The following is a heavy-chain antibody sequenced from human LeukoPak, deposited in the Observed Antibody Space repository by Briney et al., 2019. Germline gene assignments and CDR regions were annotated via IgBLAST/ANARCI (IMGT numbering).Heavy chain of an antibody. V-gene: IGHV1-8*01. CDR3: ASNPPNTGDFYY. CDR2: MSPNSGDT. Sequence: ASVNVSCKTSGYTFTNLDINWLRQAPGQGLERMGWMSPNSGDTGYAQKFQGRVSMTRDIFKSTAYMELSSLRSEDTAIYYCASNPPNTGDFYYWGLGTLVTVSS. CDR1: GYTFTNLD. D-gene: IGHD1-1*01. J-gene: IGHJ4*02.